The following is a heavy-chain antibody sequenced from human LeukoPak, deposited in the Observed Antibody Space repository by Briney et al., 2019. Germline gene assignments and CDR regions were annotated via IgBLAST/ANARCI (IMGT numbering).Heavy chain of an antibody. D-gene: IGHD6-6*01. J-gene: IGHJ4*02. CDR3: ARVDPDSSSTLEVFDY. V-gene: IGHV4-59*01. CDR1: GDSIKNYY. Sequence: PSETLSLTCTVSGDSIKNYYWSWIRQSPGKGLEWIGYIYHSGNTNYNPSLKSRVSMSIDTSKNQFSLKLNSVTAADTAVYYCARVDPDSSSTLEVFDYWGQGTLVTVSS. CDR2: IYHSGNT.